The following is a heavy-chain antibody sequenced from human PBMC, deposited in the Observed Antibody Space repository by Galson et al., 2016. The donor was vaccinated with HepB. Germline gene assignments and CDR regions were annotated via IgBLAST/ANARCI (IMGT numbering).Heavy chain of an antibody. V-gene: IGHV3-23*01. D-gene: IGHD2-21*02. Sequence: SLRLSCAVSGFTFSSYTMTWVRQAPGKGLEWVSGIIPSSGSTHYADSVKGRFTISRDNSKNTLNLQMNSLRAEDTAIYYCAKDRTAFDYWGQGTLVIVSS. CDR1: GFTFSSYT. CDR2: IIPSSGST. J-gene: IGHJ4*02. CDR3: AKDRTAFDY.